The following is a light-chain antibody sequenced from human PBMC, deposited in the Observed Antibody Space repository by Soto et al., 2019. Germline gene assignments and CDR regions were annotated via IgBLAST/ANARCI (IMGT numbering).Light chain of an antibody. V-gene: IGLV2-23*02. CDR2: GVN. J-gene: IGLJ1*01. CDR3: CSYAGSSTYV. CDR1: SSDVGSYNL. Sequence: QSVLTQPASVSGSPGQSITISCTGTSSDVGSYNLVSWYQQHPGKAPKLMIYGVNKRPSGVSNRFSGSKSGNTASLTISGLQAEDEADYYCCSYAGSSTYVFGTGTKLTVL.